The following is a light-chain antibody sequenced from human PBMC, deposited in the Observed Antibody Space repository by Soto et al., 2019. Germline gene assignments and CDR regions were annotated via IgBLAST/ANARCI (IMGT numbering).Light chain of an antibody. Sequence: QSVLTQPPSVSGAPGQRVTISCTGSSSNIGAGYDVHWYQHLPGTAPKLLIYGNSNRPSGVSYRFSASKSGNTASLTISGLQAEDEADYYCCSYTRSGTLIFGTGTKVTVL. J-gene: IGLJ1*01. CDR1: SSNIGAGYD. V-gene: IGLV1-40*01. CDR2: GNS. CDR3: CSYTRSGTLI.